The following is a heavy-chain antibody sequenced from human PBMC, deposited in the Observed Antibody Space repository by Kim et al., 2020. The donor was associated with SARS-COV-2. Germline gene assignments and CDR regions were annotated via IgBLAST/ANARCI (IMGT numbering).Heavy chain of an antibody. V-gene: IGHV3-30*04. J-gene: IGHJ4*02. CDR2: ISDDGSNE. CDR3: ARGEVVTANPLDY. CDR1: GFTLNHYA. D-gene: IGHD2-21*02. Sequence: GGSLRLSCSVSGFTLNHYAMHWVRQGPGKGLEWLAYISDDGSNEYYADSVKGRFTISGDNSKNTLFLQMNSLTVEDTAVYFCARGEVVTANPLDYWGQG.